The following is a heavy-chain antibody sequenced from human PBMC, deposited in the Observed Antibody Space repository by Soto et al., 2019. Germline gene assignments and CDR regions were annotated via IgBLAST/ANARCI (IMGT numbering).Heavy chain of an antibody. D-gene: IGHD6-13*01. CDR1: GFTFSSYA. V-gene: IGHV3-30-3*01. CDR2: ISYDGSNK. Sequence: GGSLSLSCAASGFTFSSYAMHWVRQAPGKGLEWVAVISYDGSNKYYADSVKGRFTISRDNSKNTLYLQMNSLRADDTAVYYCAKAEGSSYGTEYSQHWGQGTLVTVSS. CDR3: AKAEGSSYGTEYSQH. J-gene: IGHJ1*01.